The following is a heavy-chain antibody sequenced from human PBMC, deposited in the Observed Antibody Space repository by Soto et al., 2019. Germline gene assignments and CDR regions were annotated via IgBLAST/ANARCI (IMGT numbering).Heavy chain of an antibody. Sequence: SETLSLTCTVSGGSISGYYLSWIRQPPGKGLEWIGYMYNTGSTVYNPSFKSRVTISVDTSKNQFSLKLNSVTAADTAVYYCTTGDQQYCTNGVCYYYYYGMDVWGQGTTVTVSS. CDR3: TTGDQQYCTNGVCYYYYYGMDV. D-gene: IGHD2-8*01. CDR2: MYNTGST. V-gene: IGHV4-59*01. CDR1: GGSISGYY. J-gene: IGHJ6*02.